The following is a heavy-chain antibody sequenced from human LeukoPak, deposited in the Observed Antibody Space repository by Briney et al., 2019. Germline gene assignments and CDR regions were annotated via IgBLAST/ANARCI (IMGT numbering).Heavy chain of an antibody. CDR2: MYYSGST. CDR3: ARPYYYDSRIDP. D-gene: IGHD3-22*01. Sequence: PSETLSLTCTVSGGSISSGDYYWSWIRQPPGKGLEWIAYMYYSGSTYYNPSLKSRVAMSADTSKNQLSLKLSSVTAADTAVYYCARPYYYDSRIDPWGQGILVTVSS. J-gene: IGHJ5*02. CDR1: GGSISSGDYY. V-gene: IGHV4-30-4*01.